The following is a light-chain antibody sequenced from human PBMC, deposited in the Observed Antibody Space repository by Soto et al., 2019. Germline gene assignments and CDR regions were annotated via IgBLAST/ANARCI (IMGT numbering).Light chain of an antibody. CDR2: YDD. CDR3: AAWDDSLNGPV. Sequence: QSVLTQPPSVSEAPRQRVTISCSGSSSNIGNNAVNWYQQLPGKAPKLLIYYDDLLPSGVSDRFSVSKSGTSASLAISGLQSEDEADYYCAAWDDSLNGPVFGGGPKLTVL. CDR1: SSNIGNNA. V-gene: IGLV1-36*01. J-gene: IGLJ2*01.